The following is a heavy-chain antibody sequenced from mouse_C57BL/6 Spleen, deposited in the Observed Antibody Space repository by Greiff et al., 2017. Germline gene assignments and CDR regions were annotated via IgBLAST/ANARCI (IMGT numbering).Heavy chain of an antibody. V-gene: IGHV5-9*01. CDR3: ARQGGDYWYFEV. D-gene: IGHD2-13*01. CDR1: GFTFSSYT. Sequence: EVQLVESGGGLVKPGGSLKLSCAASGFTFSSYTMSWVRQTPEKRLEWVATISGGGGNTYYPDSVKGRFTITRDNAKNTLYLQMSSLRSEDTALYYCARQGGDYWYFEVWGTGTTVTVSS. J-gene: IGHJ1*03. CDR2: ISGGGGNT.